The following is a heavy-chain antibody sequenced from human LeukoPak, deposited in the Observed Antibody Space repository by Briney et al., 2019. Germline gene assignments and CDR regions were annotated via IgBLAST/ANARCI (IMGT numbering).Heavy chain of an antibody. D-gene: IGHD3-3*01. Sequence: GASVKVSCKASGYTFTSYAISWVRQAPGQGLEWMGWISADNGNTKYSQEFQDRVTITRDTSASTAYMELSSLRSEDMAVYYCARARYETRIWPKSRYDYYHYMDVWGKGTTVTVSS. CDR2: ISADNGNT. J-gene: IGHJ6*03. CDR1: GYTFTSYA. V-gene: IGHV1-18*03. CDR3: ARARYETRIWPKSRYDYYHYMDV.